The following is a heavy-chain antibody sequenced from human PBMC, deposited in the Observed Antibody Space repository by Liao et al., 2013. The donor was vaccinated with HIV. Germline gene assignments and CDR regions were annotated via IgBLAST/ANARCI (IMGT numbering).Heavy chain of an antibody. CDR3: ARGLTVTSEGVFDS. V-gene: IGHV4-34*01. Sequence: QVQLQQWGAGLLKPSETLSLTCAVSGGPFSGYYWSWIRQPPGKGLEWVGEMNHSGRTNTNPSLKSRVTLSTDASKNQFSLKLRSVTAADTAVYYCARGLTVTSEGVFDSWGQGTLVTVSS. CDR2: MNHSGRT. D-gene: IGHD4-17*01. CDR1: GGPFSGYY. J-gene: IGHJ4*02.